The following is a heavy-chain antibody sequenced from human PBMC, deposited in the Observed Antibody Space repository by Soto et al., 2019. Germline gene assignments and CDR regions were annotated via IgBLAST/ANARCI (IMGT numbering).Heavy chain of an antibody. V-gene: IGHV3-30*18. CDR3: AKEGRWWCCKGWFDP. D-gene: IGHD2-21*01. J-gene: IGHJ5*02. Sequence: GGSLRLSCAASGFTFSSYGMHWVRQAPGKGLEWVAVISYDGSNKYYADSVKGRFTISRDNSKNTLYLQMNSLRAEDTAVYYCAKEGRWWCCKGWFDPWGQGTLVTVSS. CDR1: GFTFSSYG. CDR2: ISYDGSNK.